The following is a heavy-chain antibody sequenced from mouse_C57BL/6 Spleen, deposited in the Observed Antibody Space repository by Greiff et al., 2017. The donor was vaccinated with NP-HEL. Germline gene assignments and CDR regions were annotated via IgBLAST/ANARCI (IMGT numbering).Heavy chain of an antibody. V-gene: IGHV1-15*01. Sequence: QVQLQQSGAELVRPGASVTLSCKASGYTFTDYAMHWVKQTPVHGLEWIGAIDPETGGTAYNQKFKGKAILTADKSSSTAYMELRSLTSEDSAVYYCARAHHWYFDVWGKGTTVTVSS. J-gene: IGHJ1*03. CDR1: GYTFTDYA. D-gene: IGHD1-3*01. CDR2: IDPETGGT. CDR3: ARAHHWYFDV.